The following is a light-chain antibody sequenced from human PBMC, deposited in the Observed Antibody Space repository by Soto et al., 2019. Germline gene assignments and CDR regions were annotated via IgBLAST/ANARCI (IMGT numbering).Light chain of an antibody. CDR2: GAS. Sequence: EIVLTQSPATLSLSPGERATLSCRASQSVASYLAWYQQKPGQAPSLLIYGASNRATGIPARFSGSGSGTDFTLTISGLEPVDFAVYYCQQRSDWPITFGQGTRLEIK. J-gene: IGKJ5*01. V-gene: IGKV3-11*01. CDR1: QSVASY. CDR3: QQRSDWPIT.